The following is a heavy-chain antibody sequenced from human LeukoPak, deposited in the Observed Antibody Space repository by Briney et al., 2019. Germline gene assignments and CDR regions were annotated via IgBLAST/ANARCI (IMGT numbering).Heavy chain of an antibody. CDR2: ISGSGGST. D-gene: IGHD5-18*01. CDR3: AKEHVDTAEYPDAFDI. J-gene: IGHJ3*02. Sequence: GGTLRLSCAASGFTFSSYGMNWVRQAPGKGLEWVSGISGSGGSTYYADSVKGRFTISRDNSKNTLDLQMNSLRAEDTAVYYCAKEHVDTAEYPDAFDIWGQGTMVTVSS. V-gene: IGHV3-23*01. CDR1: GFTFSSYG.